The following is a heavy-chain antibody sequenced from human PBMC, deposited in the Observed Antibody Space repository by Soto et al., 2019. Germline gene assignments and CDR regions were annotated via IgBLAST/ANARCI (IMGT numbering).Heavy chain of an antibody. J-gene: IGHJ3*02. V-gene: IGHV3-21*01. Sequence: NPGGSLRLSCAASGFTFSSYSMNWVRQAPGKGLEWVSSISSSSSYIYYADSVKGRFTISRDNAKNSLYLQMNSLRAEDTAVYYCARRMSVGWLRKDAFDIWGQGTMVTVSS. D-gene: IGHD5-12*01. CDR3: ARRMSVGWLRKDAFDI. CDR1: GFTFSSYS. CDR2: ISSSSSYI.